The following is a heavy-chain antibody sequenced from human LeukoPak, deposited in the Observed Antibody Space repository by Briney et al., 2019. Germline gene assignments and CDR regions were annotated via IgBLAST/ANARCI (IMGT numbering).Heavy chain of an antibody. CDR3: ARDQGSLTRSWYTGY. CDR2: INPYSGDT. J-gene: IGHJ4*02. CDR1: GYTFTGYH. D-gene: IGHD6-13*01. V-gene: IGHV1-2*06. Sequence: ASVKVSCKASGYTFTGYHIHWVRQAPGQGLEWMGRINPYSGDTNFAQKFQGRVTMTRDTSITAAYMDLSSLTPDNTAVYFCARDQGSLTRSWYTGYWGQGTQVTVSS.